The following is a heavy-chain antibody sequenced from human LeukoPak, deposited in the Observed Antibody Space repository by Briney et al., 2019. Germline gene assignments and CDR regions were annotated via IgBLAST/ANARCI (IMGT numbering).Heavy chain of an antibody. V-gene: IGHV3-30-3*01. CDR1: GFTFSSYA. D-gene: IGHD2-2*01. Sequence: GGSLRLSCAASGFTFSSYALHWVCQAPGKGLEWVAVISYDGSNKYYADSVKGRFTFSRDNSKNTLYLQMNSLRAEDTAVYYCARESAAGITSCYLPYWGQGTLVTVSS. CDR3: ARESAAGITSCYLPY. J-gene: IGHJ4*02. CDR2: ISYDGSNK.